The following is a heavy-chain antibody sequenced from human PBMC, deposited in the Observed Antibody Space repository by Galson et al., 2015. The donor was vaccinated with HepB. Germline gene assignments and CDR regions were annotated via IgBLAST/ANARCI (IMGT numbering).Heavy chain of an antibody. CDR3: ARAAHSYSSHDS. Sequence: SLRLSCAASGFSIPTNYMNWVRQAPGKALEWVAVLSPTGPAQIADSVKGRFTIPRDNTKNTLYLQMSNLRADDTAVYYCARAAHSYSSHDSWGQGTLVTVSS. D-gene: IGHD6-13*01. V-gene: IGHV3-66*01. CDR2: LSPTGPA. CDR1: GFSIPTNY. J-gene: IGHJ4*02.